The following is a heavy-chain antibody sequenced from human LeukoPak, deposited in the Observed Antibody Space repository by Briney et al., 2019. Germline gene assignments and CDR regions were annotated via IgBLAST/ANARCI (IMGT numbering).Heavy chain of an antibody. Sequence: SETLSLTCAVYGGSFSGYYWSWIRQPPGKGLEWIGEINHSGSTNYNPSLKSRVTISVDTSKNQFSLKLSSVTAADTAVYYCARAYGGNSGRYYYYYMDVWGKGTTVTISS. V-gene: IGHV4-34*01. J-gene: IGHJ6*03. CDR3: ARAYGGNSGRYYYYYMDV. CDR1: GGSFSGYY. CDR2: INHSGST. D-gene: IGHD4-23*01.